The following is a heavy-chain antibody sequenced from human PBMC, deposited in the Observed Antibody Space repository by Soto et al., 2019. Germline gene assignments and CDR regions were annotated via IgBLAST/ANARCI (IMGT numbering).Heavy chain of an antibody. D-gene: IGHD4-17*01. CDR1: GYTFTSYD. CDR3: ARTLYGDNVDY. Sequence: GTSVKVSCKASGYTFTSYDSNWVRQATGQGLEWMGWMNPNSGNTGYAQKFQGRVTMTRNTSISTAYMELSSLRSEDTAVYYCARTLYGDNVDYWGQGTLVTVSS. J-gene: IGHJ4*02. V-gene: IGHV1-8*01. CDR2: MNPNSGNT.